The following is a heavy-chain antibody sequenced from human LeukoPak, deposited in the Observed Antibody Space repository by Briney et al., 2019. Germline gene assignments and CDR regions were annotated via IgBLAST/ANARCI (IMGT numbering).Heavy chain of an antibody. J-gene: IGHJ4*02. D-gene: IGHD2-21*02. CDR1: GFTFSTYW. V-gene: IGHV3-7*01. CDR3: ASDRTPYCGGDCYFDY. Sequence: GGSLRLSCAASGFTFSTYWMNWVRQAPGKGLEWVANIKQDGSEKYYVDSVKGRFTISRDNAKNSLYLQMNSLRAEDTAVYYCASDRTPYCGGDCYFDYWGQGTLVTVSS. CDR2: IKQDGSEK.